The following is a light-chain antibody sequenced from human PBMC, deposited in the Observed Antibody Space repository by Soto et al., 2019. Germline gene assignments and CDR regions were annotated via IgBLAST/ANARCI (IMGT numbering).Light chain of an antibody. Sequence: QMTQSPSTLSASVGDRVSITCRASQSIGSWLAWYQQKPGKAPNLLIYKASTLESGVPSRFSGSGSGTDFTLTISSLQPDDFATYYCQQYNTYSRTFSQGTKVDIK. J-gene: IGKJ1*01. CDR2: KAS. CDR3: QQYNTYSRT. V-gene: IGKV1-5*03. CDR1: QSIGSW.